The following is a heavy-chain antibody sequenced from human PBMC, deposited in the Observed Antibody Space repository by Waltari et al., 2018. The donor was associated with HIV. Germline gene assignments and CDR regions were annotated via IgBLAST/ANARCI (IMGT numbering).Heavy chain of an antibody. CDR2: INPNSGGT. D-gene: IGHD3-22*01. Sequence: QVQLVQSGAEVKKPGASVKVSCKASGYTFTGYYMHWVRQAPGQGLEWMGRINPNSGGTNYAQKFQGRVTMTRDTSISTAYMELSRLRSDDTAVYYCATYYYDSSGYPNFDYWGQGTLVTVSS. CDR3: ATYYYDSSGYPNFDY. J-gene: IGHJ4*02. CDR1: GYTFTGYY. V-gene: IGHV1-2*06.